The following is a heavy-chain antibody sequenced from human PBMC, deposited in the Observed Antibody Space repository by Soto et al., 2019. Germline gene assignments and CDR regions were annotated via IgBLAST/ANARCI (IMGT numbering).Heavy chain of an antibody. V-gene: IGHV1-18*01. CDR3: ARDQVGANTLDY. CDR1: GYTFISYG. J-gene: IGHJ4*02. Sequence: QVKLVQSGDEVTKPGASVKVSCKAYGYTFISYGISWVRQAPGQGLEWMGWISPYNVNTNYAQNLQGRVTMTTDTSTSTAYMELRSLRSDDTAVYFCARDQVGANTLDYWGQGTLVTVSS. D-gene: IGHD1-26*01. CDR2: ISPYNVNT.